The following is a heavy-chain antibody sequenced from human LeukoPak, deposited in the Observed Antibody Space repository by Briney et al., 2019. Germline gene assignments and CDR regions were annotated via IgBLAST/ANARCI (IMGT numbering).Heavy chain of an antibody. J-gene: IGHJ3*02. D-gene: IGHD5-18*01. Sequence: SETLSLTFSFSGGSINLYYWSWIRQPPGKGLEWIGYISYTGGETNYNPSLKSRLTISVDTSKNQFSLMLTSVTAADTAVYYCARQPAATAAFDIWAQGTMVTVSS. CDR1: GGSINLYY. V-gene: IGHV4-59*08. CDR3: ARQPAATAAFDI. CDR2: ISYTGGET.